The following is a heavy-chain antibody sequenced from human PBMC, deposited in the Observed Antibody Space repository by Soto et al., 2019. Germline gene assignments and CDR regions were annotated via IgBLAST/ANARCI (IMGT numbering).Heavy chain of an antibody. CDR1: GGSISSGDYY. J-gene: IGHJ3*02. Sequence: SETLSLTCTVSGGSISSGDYYWSWIRQPPGKGLEWIGYIYYSGSTYYNPSLKSRVTISVDTSKNQFSLKLSSVTAADTAVYYCASSSPHYDFWSGYSFWDAFDIWGQGTMVTVSS. CDR2: IYYSGST. CDR3: ASSSPHYDFWSGYSFWDAFDI. D-gene: IGHD3-3*01. V-gene: IGHV4-30-4*01.